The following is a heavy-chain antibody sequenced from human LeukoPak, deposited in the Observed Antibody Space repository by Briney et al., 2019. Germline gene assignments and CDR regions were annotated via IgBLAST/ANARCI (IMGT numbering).Heavy chain of an antibody. CDR3: AKDPGIAAAGTGY. J-gene: IGHJ4*02. CDR1: GFTFSSYG. Sequence: GGSPRLSCAASGFTFSSYGMHWVRQAPGKGLEWVAVISYDGSNKYYADSVRGRFTISRDNSKNTLYLQMNSLRAEDTAVYYCAKDPGIAAAGTGYWGQGTLVTVSS. V-gene: IGHV3-30*18. CDR2: ISYDGSNK. D-gene: IGHD6-13*01.